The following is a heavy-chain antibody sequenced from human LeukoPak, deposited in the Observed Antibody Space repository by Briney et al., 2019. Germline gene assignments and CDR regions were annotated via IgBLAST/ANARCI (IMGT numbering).Heavy chain of an antibody. J-gene: IGHJ4*02. Sequence: GGSLRLSCAASGFTFNSYGMHWVRQAPGKGLEWVAVISYDGSNKYSADSVKGRFTISRDNSKNTLYLQMNSLRAEDTAVYYCAKDMGYTSMLSDEWGQGTLVTVSS. CDR1: GFTFNSYG. D-gene: IGHD3-16*01. CDR2: ISYDGSNK. CDR3: AKDMGYTSMLSDE. V-gene: IGHV3-30*18.